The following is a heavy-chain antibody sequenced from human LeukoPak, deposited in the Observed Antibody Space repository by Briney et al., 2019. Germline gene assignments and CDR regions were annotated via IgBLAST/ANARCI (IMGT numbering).Heavy chain of an antibody. CDR1: GGTFSSYA. V-gene: IGHV1-69*05. D-gene: IGHD2-2*01. CDR2: IIPIFGTA. CDR3: ARLGYCSSTSCYEDAFDI. Sequence: GALVKVSCKASGGTFSSYAISWVRQAPGQGLEWMGGIIPIFGTANYAQKFQGRVTITTDESTSTAYMELSSLRSEDTAVYYCARLGYCSSTSCYEDAFDIWGQGTMVTVSS. J-gene: IGHJ3*02.